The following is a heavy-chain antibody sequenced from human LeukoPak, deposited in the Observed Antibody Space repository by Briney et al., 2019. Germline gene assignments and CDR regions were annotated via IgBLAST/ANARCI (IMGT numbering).Heavy chain of an antibody. V-gene: IGHV1-3*01. CDR1: GYTFTSYA. D-gene: IGHD4-17*01. CDR3: ACSVTTQFQGDY. Sequence: SVKVSCKASGYTFTSYAMHWVRQAPGQRLEWMGWINAGNGNTKYSQKFQGRVTITRDTSASTAYMELSSLRSEDTAVYYCACSVTTQFQGDYWGQGTLVTVSS. J-gene: IGHJ4*02. CDR2: INAGNGNT.